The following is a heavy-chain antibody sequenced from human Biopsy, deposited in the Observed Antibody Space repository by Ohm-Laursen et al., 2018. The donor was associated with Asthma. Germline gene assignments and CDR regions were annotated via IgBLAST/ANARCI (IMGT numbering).Heavy chain of an antibody. CDR2: IYHSGST. J-gene: IGHJ4*02. CDR1: GGSISSGGYS. D-gene: IGHD5-24*01. CDR3: ARVKDGYNFDY. Sequence: TLSLTCAVSGGSISSGGYSWSWIRQPPGKGLERIGYIYHSGSTYYNPSLKSRVTISVDRSKNQFPLKLSSVTASDTAVYYCARVKDGYNFDYWGQGTLVTVSS. V-gene: IGHV4-30-2*01.